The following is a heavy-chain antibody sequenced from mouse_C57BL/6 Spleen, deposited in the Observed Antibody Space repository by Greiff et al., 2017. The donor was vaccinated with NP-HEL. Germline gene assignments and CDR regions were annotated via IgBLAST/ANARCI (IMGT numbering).Heavy chain of an antibody. J-gene: IGHJ3*01. CDR2: INPGSGGT. V-gene: IGHV1-54*01. CDR1: GYAFTNYL. CDR3: ARSDLAWFAY. Sequence: VQLQESGAELVRPGTSVKVSCKASGYAFTNYLIEWVKQRPGQGLEWIGVINPGSGGTNYNEKFKGKATLTADKSSSTAYMQLSSLTSEDSAVYFCARSDLAWFAYWGQGTLVTVSA.